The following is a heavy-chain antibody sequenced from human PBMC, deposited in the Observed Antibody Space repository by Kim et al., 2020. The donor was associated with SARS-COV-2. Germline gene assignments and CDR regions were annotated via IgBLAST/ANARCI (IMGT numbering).Heavy chain of an antibody. J-gene: IGHJ4*02. Sequence: ASVKVSCKASGYTFTGYYIHWVRQAPGQGLEWMGRINAASGGTNYAQKFQGRVTMTSDTSISTVYMELSRLRSDDTAFYYCATDVVSSSQIDFWGQGTLV. CDR1: GYTFTGYY. D-gene: IGHD6-13*01. CDR3: ATDVVSSSQIDF. CDR2: INAASGGT. V-gene: IGHV1-2*06.